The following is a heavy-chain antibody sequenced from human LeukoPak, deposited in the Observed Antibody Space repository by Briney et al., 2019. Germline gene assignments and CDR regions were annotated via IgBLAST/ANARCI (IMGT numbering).Heavy chain of an antibody. D-gene: IGHD6-6*01. CDR3: ATSSIAARDPRKSAFDI. J-gene: IGHJ3*02. CDR1: GYTFTTYY. CDR2: ISLGVGST. V-gene: IGHV1-46*01. Sequence: ASVKVSCKASGYTFTTYYMYWVRQAPGQGLEWMGIISLGVGSTNYAQKFQGRITMTRDMSTSTVYMDLSSLRSEDTAVYYCATSSIAARDPRKSAFDIWGQGTMVTVSS.